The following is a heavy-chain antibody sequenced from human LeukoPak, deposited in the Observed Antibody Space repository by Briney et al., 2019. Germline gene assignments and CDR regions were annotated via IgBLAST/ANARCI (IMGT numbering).Heavy chain of an antibody. CDR2: IYYSGST. V-gene: IGHV4-39*01. D-gene: IGHD4-17*01. CDR3: ARSGYGDYENWFDP. CDR1: GGSISSSSYY. Sequence: PSETLSLTCTVSGGSISSSSYYWGWISQPPGKGLEWIGSIYYSGSTYYNPSLKSRVTISVDTSKNQFSLKLSSVTAADTAVYYCARSGYGDYENWFDPWGQGTLVTVSS. J-gene: IGHJ5*02.